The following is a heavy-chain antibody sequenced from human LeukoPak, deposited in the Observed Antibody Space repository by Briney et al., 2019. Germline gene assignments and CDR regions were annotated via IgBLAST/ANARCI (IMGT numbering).Heavy chain of an antibody. CDR2: IRYDESNK. D-gene: IGHD2-2*01. V-gene: IGHV3-30*02. CDR3: AKDRRTFACYSTSCFSYYFDY. CDR1: GFTFSSYG. Sequence: PGGSLRLSCAASGFTFSSYGMHWVRQAPHKGLEWVAFIRYDESNKYYADSVKGRFTISRDNSKNTLYLQMNSLRAEDTSVYYCAKDRRTFACYSTSCFSYYFDYWGQGTLVTVSS. J-gene: IGHJ4*02.